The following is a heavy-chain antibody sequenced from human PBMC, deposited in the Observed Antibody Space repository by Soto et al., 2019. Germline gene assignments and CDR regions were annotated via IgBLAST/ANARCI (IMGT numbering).Heavy chain of an antibody. CDR1: GGTFSSYA. CDR3: ARGRGIAAARSYYGMDV. CDR2: IIPIFGTA. D-gene: IGHD6-13*01. Sequence: SVKVSCKASGGTFSSYAISWVRQAPGQGLEWMGGIIPIFGTANYAQKFQGRVTITADESTSTAYMELSSLRSEDTAVYHCARGRGIAAARSYYGMDVWGQGTTVTVSS. J-gene: IGHJ6*02. V-gene: IGHV1-69*13.